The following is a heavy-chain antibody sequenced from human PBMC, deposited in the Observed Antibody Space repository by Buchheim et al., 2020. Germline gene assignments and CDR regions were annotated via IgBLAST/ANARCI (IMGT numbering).Heavy chain of an antibody. V-gene: IGHV3-7*01. CDR3: ARDRAVRQLVFWYFDL. D-gene: IGHD6-6*01. Sequence: EVQLVESGGGLVQPGGSLRLSCAASGFTFSSYWMSWVRQAPGKGLEWVANIKQDGSEKYYVDSVKGRFTISRDNAKNSLYLQMNSLRAEDTAVYYCARDRAVRQLVFWYFDLWGRGTL. CDR1: GFTFSSYW. J-gene: IGHJ2*01. CDR2: IKQDGSEK.